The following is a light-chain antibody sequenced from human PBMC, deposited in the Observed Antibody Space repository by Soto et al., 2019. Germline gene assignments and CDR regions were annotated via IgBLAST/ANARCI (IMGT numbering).Light chain of an antibody. J-gene: IGLJ1*01. CDR1: SSDVGGYNF. Sequence: QSVLTQPRSVSGSPGQSVTISCTGTSSDVGGYNFVSWYQQHPGKAPKLMIYDVSKRPSRVPDRFSGSKSGNTASLTISGLQVEDEADYYCCSYAGSYTYVFGTGTKLTVL. CDR3: CSYAGSYTYV. CDR2: DVS. V-gene: IGLV2-11*01.